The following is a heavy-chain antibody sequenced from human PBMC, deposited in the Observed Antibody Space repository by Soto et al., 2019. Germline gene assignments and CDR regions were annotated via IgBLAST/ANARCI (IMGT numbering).Heavy chain of an antibody. J-gene: IGHJ4*02. Sequence: GGSLRLSCSASGFTFRNSAMHWVRQAPGKGLEYVSAISGNGGSTNYADSVKGRFTVSRDNSNNTLYLQMSSLSPEDTAVYYCAKDKPGTTSFDYWGQGTLVTVSS. V-gene: IGHV3-64D*06. CDR3: AKDKPGTTSFDY. D-gene: IGHD1-1*01. CDR2: ISGNGGST. CDR1: GFTFRNSA.